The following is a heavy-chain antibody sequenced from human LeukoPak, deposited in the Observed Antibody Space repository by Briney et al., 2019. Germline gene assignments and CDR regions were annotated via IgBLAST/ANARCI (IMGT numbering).Heavy chain of an antibody. V-gene: IGHV1-8*01. CDR1: GYTFTSYD. Sequence: ASVKVSCKASGYTFTSYDISWVRQATGQGLEWMGWMSPNSGDTGYAQKFQGRVTITRNTSISTAYMELSSLTSEDTAVYYCARGLGSSGWYWFDPWGQGTLVTVSS. J-gene: IGHJ5*02. CDR2: MSPNSGDT. CDR3: ARGLGSSGWYWFDP. D-gene: IGHD6-19*01.